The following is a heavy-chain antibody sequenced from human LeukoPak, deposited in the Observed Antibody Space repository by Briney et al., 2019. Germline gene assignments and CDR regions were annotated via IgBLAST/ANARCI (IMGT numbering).Heavy chain of an antibody. Sequence: PGGSLRLSCAASGFSFSTSYMNWVRQAPGKGLEWVSYISSSSSTIYYADSVKGRFTISRDNAKNSLFLQMNSLRGEDTAVYYCARGGIAVAGPRDDAFDIWGQGTMVTVSS. CDR3: ARGGIAVAGPRDDAFDI. CDR2: ISSSSSTI. CDR1: GFSFSTSY. V-gene: IGHV3-48*01. D-gene: IGHD6-19*01. J-gene: IGHJ3*02.